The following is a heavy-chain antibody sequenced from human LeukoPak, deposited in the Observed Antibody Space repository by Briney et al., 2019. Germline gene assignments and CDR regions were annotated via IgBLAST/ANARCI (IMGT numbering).Heavy chain of an antibody. J-gene: IGHJ4*02. CDR3: ARVGYSSSGNYYNDRGAFDY. D-gene: IGHD3-10*01. CDR1: GGSLSSLY. V-gene: IGHV4-59*01. CDR2: IYYSGST. Sequence: SETLSLTCTVSGGSLSSLYWSWIRQPPGKGLEWIGYIYYSGSTNYNPSLKSRVTISVDTSKNQFSLKLSSVTAADTAVYYCARVGYSSSGNYYNDRGAFDYWGQGTLVTVSS.